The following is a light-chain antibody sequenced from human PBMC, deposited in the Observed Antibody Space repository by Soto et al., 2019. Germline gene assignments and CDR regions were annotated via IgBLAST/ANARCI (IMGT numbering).Light chain of an antibody. V-gene: IGKV3-15*01. CDR1: QSVSSD. Sequence: EIVMTQSPATLSVSPGDRATLSCRASQSVSSDLAWYQQKPGQAPRLLIFGASTRATDIPDRFSGSGYGTEFTLTISSLQSEDFAVYYCQQYNLRPPYTFGQGTKLEIK. CDR3: QQYNLRPPYT. J-gene: IGKJ2*01. CDR2: GAS.